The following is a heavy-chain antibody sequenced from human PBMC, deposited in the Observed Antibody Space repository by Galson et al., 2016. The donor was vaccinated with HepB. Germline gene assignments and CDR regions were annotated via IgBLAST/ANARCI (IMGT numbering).Heavy chain of an antibody. CDR1: GFGVGSTY. J-gene: IGHJ4*02. CDR2: ISVHYTI. CDR3: ARSVEGSFDY. Sequence: SLRLSCAVSGFGVGSTYMNWVRQAPGKGLEWVSYISVHYTIYYADSVRGRFTISRDNAKNSVYLQMNSLRAEDTAVYFCARSVEGSFDYWGQGALVTVSS. V-gene: IGHV3-69-1*01.